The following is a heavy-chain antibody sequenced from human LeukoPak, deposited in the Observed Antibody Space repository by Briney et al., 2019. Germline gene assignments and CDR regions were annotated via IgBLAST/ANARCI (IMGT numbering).Heavy chain of an antibody. J-gene: IGHJ4*02. CDR3: ARGGADSGDYDHFDR. CDR1: AFTFSSYS. D-gene: IGHD4-17*01. V-gene: IGHV3-48*04. CDR2: VSPSGSTI. Sequence: QPGGSLRLSCAASAFTFSSYSMNWVRQAPGKGLEWVSYVSPSGSTIYYSDSVRGRFTISRDNAKNSLYLQMSSLRAEDTAVYYCARGGADSGDYDHFDRWGLGTLVTVSS.